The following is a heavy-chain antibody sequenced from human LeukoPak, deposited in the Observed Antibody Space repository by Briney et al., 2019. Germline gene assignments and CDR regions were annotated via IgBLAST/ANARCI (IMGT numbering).Heavy chain of an antibody. CDR2: IYYSGST. CDR1: GGSISSYY. Sequence: PSETLSLTCTVSGGSISSYYWSWIRQPPGKGLEWIGFIYYSGSTNYNPSLKSRVTISVVTSKNQFSLMLSSVTAADTAVYYCARYCGGDCYPASFDYWGQGTLVTVSS. V-gene: IGHV4-59*08. D-gene: IGHD2-21*02. CDR3: ARYCGGDCYPASFDY. J-gene: IGHJ4*02.